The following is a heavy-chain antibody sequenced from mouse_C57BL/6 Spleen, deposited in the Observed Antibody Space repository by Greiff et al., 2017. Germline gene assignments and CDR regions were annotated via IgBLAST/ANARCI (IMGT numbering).Heavy chain of an antibody. CDR2: IYPGDGDT. CDR3: ARGITTVVATRFDY. Sequence: QVQLQQSGPELVKPGASVKISCKASGYAFSSSWMNWVKQRPGKGLEWIGRIYPGDGDTNYNGKFKGKATLTADKSSSTAYMQLSSLTSEDSAVYFCARGITTVVATRFDYWGQGTTLTVSS. D-gene: IGHD1-1*01. J-gene: IGHJ2*01. V-gene: IGHV1-82*01. CDR1: GYAFSSSW.